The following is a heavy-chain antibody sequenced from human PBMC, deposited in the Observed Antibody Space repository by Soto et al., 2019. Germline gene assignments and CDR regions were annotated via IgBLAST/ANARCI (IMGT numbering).Heavy chain of an antibody. CDR3: ARGRYYYGSGSYYNWFDP. D-gene: IGHD3-10*01. V-gene: IGHV1-69*13. J-gene: IGHJ5*02. Sequence: EASVKVSCKASGGTFSSYAISWVRQAPGQGLEWMGGIIPIFGTANYAQKFQGRVTITADESTSTAYMELSSLRSEDTAVYYCARGRYYYGSGSYYNWFDPWGQGTLVTVSS. CDR2: IIPIFGTA. CDR1: GGTFSSYA.